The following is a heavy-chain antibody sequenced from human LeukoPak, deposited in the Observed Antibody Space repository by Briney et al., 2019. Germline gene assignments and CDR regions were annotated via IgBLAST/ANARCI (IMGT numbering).Heavy chain of an antibody. CDR3: ARVGDMVRGVIITDAFDI. CDR2: ISAYNGNT. J-gene: IGHJ3*02. D-gene: IGHD3-10*01. Sequence: ASVTVSCTASGYTFTSYSISWVRQAPGQGLEWMGWISAYNGNTNYAQKLQGRVTMTTDTSTSTAYTELRSLRSDDTAVYYCARVGDMVRGVIITDAFDIWGQGTMVTVSS. CDR1: GYTFTSYS. V-gene: IGHV1-18*01.